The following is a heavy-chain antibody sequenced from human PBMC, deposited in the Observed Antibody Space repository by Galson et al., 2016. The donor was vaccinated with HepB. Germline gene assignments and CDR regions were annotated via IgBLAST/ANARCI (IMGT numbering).Heavy chain of an antibody. J-gene: IGHJ6*02. CDR1: GFTFSDYA. V-gene: IGHV3-23*01. CDR2: IRGSGGSP. CDR3: ARFGGSLGMDV. Sequence: SLRLSCAASGFTFSDYAISWVRQTPGKGLEWVSDIRGSGGSPYYADSVLGRFTISRDNSKNTLYLQMNSLTAEDTAVYYCARFGGSLGMDVWGQGTTVTVSS. D-gene: IGHD2-15*01.